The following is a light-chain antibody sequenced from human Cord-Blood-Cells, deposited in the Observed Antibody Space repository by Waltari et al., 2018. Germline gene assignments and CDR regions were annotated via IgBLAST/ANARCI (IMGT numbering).Light chain of an antibody. V-gene: IGKV4-1*01. J-gene: IGKJ2*03. CDR3: QQYYSTPYS. Sequence: DIVMTQSPDSLAVSLGERATINCKSSQSVLYSSNNQNYLAWYQRKPGQPPKLLIYWASTRESGVPDRFSGSGSGTEFTLTISSLQAEDVAVYYCQQYYSTPYSFGRGTKLEIK. CDR1: QSVLYSSNNQNY. CDR2: WAS.